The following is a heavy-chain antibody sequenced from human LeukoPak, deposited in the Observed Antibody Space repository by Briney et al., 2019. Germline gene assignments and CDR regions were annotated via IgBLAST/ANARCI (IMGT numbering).Heavy chain of an antibody. CDR3: CSFYSSSGYRGRYSMDV. CDR2: IYHSGIT. V-gene: IGHV4-38-2*02. D-gene: IGHD6-13*01. CDR1: GSSISSSYF. J-gene: IGHJ6*02. Sequence: SETLSLTCTVSGSSISSSYFWGWIRQPPGKGLEWIGSIYHSGITYYTSSLRSRVTISVDTSKNQFSLRLNSVTAADTAVYYCCSFYSSSGYRGRYSMDVWGQGTTVTVSS.